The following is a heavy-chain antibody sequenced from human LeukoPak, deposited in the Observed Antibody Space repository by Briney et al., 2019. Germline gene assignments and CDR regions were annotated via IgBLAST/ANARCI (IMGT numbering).Heavy chain of an antibody. J-gene: IGHJ3*02. CDR3: ARDDYGGNSAAFDI. V-gene: IGHV4-59*01. Sequence: PPQTLSLTCTVSGGSISSYYWSWIRQPPGKGQEWVWYIYYSGSTNYNPSLKSRVTISVDTSKNQFSLKLSSVTAADTAVYYCARDDYGGNSAAFDIWGQGTMVTVFS. CDR1: GGSISSYY. D-gene: IGHD4-23*01. CDR2: IYYSGST.